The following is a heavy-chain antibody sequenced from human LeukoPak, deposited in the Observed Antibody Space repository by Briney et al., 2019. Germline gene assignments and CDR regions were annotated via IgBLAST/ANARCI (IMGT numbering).Heavy chain of an antibody. CDR2: TSGSGGST. Sequence: GGSLRLSCAASGFTFSSYAMSWVRQAPGKGLEWVSATSGSGGSTYYADSVKGRFTISRDNSKNTLYLQMNSLRAEDTAVYYCAKVGYCSGGSCLYYFDYWGQGTLVTVSS. D-gene: IGHD2-15*01. V-gene: IGHV3-23*01. CDR3: AKVGYCSGGSCLYYFDY. J-gene: IGHJ4*02. CDR1: GFTFSSYA.